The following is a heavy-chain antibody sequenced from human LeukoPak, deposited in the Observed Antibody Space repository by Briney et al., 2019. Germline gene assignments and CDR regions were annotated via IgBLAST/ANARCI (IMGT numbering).Heavy chain of an antibody. CDR3: ARGPRDTLYYYYYYGMDV. CDR2: MNPNSGNT. Sequence: AASVKVSCKASGYTFTSYDINWVRQATGQGLEWMGWMNPNSGNTGYAQKLQGRVTMTTDTSTSTAYMELRSLRSDDTAAYYCARGPRDTLYYYYYYGMDVWGQGTTVTVSS. V-gene: IGHV1-8*01. J-gene: IGHJ6*02. CDR1: GYTFTSYD.